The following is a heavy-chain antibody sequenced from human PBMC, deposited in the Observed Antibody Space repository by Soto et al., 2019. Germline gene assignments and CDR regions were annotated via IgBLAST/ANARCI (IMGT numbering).Heavy chain of an antibody. V-gene: IGHV1-69*02. J-gene: IGHJ3*02. D-gene: IGHD6-19*01. CDR3: ASLAVADVACDI. CDR1: GGTFSSYT. Sequence: QVQLVQSGAEVKKPGSSVKVSCKASGGTFSSYTISWVRQAPGQGLEWMGRIIPILGIAKYAQKFQGRVTITADKSTSTAYMELSSLRSEDTAVYYCASLAVADVACDIWGQGTMVTVSS. CDR2: IIPILGIA.